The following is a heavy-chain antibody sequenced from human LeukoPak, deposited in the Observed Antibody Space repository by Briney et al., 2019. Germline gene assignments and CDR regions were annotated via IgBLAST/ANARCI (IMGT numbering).Heavy chain of an antibody. J-gene: IGHJ6*03. Sequence: GGSLRLSCAASGFTFSSCSMNWVRQAPGKGLEWVSFISTSSSYIYYADSVKGRFTISRDNAKNSLYLQMNSLRAEDTALYYCARYYYGSGSYYNSHYYYMDVWGKGTTVTVSS. D-gene: IGHD3-10*01. CDR1: GFTFSSCS. CDR2: ISTSSSYI. CDR3: ARYYYGSGSYYNSHYYYMDV. V-gene: IGHV3-21*04.